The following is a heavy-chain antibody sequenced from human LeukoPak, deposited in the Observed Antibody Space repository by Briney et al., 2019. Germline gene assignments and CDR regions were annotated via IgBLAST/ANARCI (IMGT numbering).Heavy chain of an antibody. V-gene: IGHV1-69*10. CDR3: AYGEYYFDY. J-gene: IGHJ4*02. CDR1: GGTFSNYA. D-gene: IGHD3-10*01. Sequence: SVNVSCKSSGGTFSNYAISWVRPAPGQGLEWVGRIIPIRGIANYAQKFQGRVTITADKPTSAAYMELSSLRSEDTAVYYCAYGEYYFDYWGQGTLVTVSS. CDR2: IIPIRGIA.